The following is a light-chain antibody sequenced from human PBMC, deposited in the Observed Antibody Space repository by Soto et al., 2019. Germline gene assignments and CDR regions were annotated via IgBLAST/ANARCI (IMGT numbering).Light chain of an antibody. CDR3: QQRDNWPS. V-gene: IGKV3-11*01. CDR2: DAS. CDR1: QSVNTF. J-gene: IGKJ2*03. Sequence: EIVLTQSPATLSLSPGERATLSCRASQSVNTFLAWYQQKPDQAPRLLIYDASNRATGIPARFSGSGSGTDFTLTISSLEPEDFAVYYCQQRDNWPSFGPGTKVDIK.